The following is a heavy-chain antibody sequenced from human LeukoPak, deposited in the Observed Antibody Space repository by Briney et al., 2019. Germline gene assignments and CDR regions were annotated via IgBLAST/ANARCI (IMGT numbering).Heavy chain of an antibody. CDR1: GFTFDDYA. J-gene: IGHJ3*02. CDR3: AREIRNWNYVPDAFDI. Sequence: PGRSLRLSCAASGFTFDDYAMHWVRQAPGKGLEWVSGISWNSGSIGYADSVKGRFTISRDNAKNSLYLQMNSLRAEDTALYYCAREIRNWNYVPDAFDIWGQGTMVTVSS. CDR2: ISWNSGSI. D-gene: IGHD1-7*01. V-gene: IGHV3-9*01.